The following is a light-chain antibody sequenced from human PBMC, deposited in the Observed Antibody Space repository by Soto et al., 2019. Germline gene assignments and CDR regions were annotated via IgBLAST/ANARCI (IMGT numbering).Light chain of an antibody. J-gene: IGKJ1*01. CDR2: AAS. V-gene: IGKV1-12*01. CDR1: QAISTW. Sequence: DIQMTQSPSSVSASVGDRVTITCRASQAISTWLAWYQQKPGKAPKLLIYAASTLQTGVPSRFSGSGSGTDFTLTISRLQPEDFATYYCQQADSFPRTFGQGTKVEIK. CDR3: QQADSFPRT.